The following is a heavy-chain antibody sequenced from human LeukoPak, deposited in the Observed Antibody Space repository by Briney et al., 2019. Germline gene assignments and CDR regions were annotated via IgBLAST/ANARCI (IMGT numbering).Heavy chain of an antibody. CDR3: AKDLGPAATYFDY. CDR1: GFTFNNYW. Sequence: PGGSLRLSCAASGFTFNNYWMSWVRQAPGKGLEWVANIKQDGSEKYYVDSVKGRFTISRDNSKNTLYLQMNSLRAEDTAVYYCAKDLGPAATYFDYWGQGTLVTVSS. D-gene: IGHD2-2*01. V-gene: IGHV3-7*01. J-gene: IGHJ4*02. CDR2: IKQDGSEK.